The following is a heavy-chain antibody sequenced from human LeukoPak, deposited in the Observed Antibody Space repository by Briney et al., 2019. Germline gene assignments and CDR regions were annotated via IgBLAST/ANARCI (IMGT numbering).Heavy chain of an antibody. CDR3: TRRVSATRWFDP. J-gene: IGHJ5*02. V-gene: IGHV3-74*01. D-gene: IGHD2-15*01. CDR2: ISGDGSAT. Sequence: GGSLRLSCAASGFTFSAYGMHWVRQAPGKGLVWVSRISGDGSATIYADSVKGRFTISRDNAENTMYLQMNSLTVEDTAVYYCTRRVSATRWFDPWGQGTLVTVSS. CDR1: GFTFSAYG.